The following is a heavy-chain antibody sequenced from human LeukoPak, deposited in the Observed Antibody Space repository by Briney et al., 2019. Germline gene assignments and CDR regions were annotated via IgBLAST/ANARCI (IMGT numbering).Heavy chain of an antibody. V-gene: IGHV1-69*05. D-gene: IGHD3-3*01. CDR1: GGTLISYA. CDR2: IIPIFGTA. Sequence: SVTVSFKASGGTLISYAISWVRQAPGQGREWMGGIIPIFGTANYAQKFQGRVTITTDESTSTAYMELSSLRSEDTAVYYCARGNSYDFWSGYYPSDYWGQGTLVTVSS. J-gene: IGHJ4*02. CDR3: ARGNSYDFWSGYYPSDY.